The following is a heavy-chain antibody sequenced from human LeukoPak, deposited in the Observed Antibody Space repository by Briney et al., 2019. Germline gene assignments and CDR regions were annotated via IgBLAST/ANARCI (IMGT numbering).Heavy chain of an antibody. J-gene: IGHJ6*03. Sequence: SETLSLTCTVSGGSISSSSYYWGWIRQPPGKELEWIGSIYYSGSTYYNPSLKSRVTISVDTSKNQFSLKLSSVTAADTAVYYCARDGVTGNYYYYMDVWGKGTTVTISS. CDR3: ARDGVTGNYYYYMDV. CDR2: IYYSGST. D-gene: IGHD2-8*02. V-gene: IGHV4-39*07. CDR1: GGSISSSSYY.